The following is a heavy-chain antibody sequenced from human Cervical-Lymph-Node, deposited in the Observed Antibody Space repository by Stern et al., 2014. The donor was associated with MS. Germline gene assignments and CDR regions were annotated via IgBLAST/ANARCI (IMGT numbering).Heavy chain of an antibody. CDR3: ARGGRGVGLEY. Sequence: VQLVGSGGGVVQPGWSLSLSCVVSGFTFSTYAMHWVRQAPGKVLEWVAFVSYDGTQRNSTDSVKARFTIPRDNSKNTLYLHMNSLRDEDTAVYFCARGGRGVGLEYWGQGVLVTVSS. CDR2: VSYDGTQR. V-gene: IGHV3-30-3*01. D-gene: IGHD3-10*01. CDR1: GFTFSTYA. J-gene: IGHJ4*02.